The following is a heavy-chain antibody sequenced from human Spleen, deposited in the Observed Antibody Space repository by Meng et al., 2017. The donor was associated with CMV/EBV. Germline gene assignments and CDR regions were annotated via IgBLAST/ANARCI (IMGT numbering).Heavy chain of an antibody. V-gene: IGHV3-30*02. CDR1: GFSFNNYG. Sequence: GESLKISCAASGFSFNNYGIHWVRQAPGKGLEWVAFIQYDGSNKYYADSVKGRFIISRDSSENTVYLQMSSLRAEDTAIYYCAKDLGYYDSSGYGDYWGQGTLVTVSS. J-gene: IGHJ4*02. D-gene: IGHD3-22*01. CDR2: IQYDGSNK. CDR3: AKDLGYYDSSGYGDY.